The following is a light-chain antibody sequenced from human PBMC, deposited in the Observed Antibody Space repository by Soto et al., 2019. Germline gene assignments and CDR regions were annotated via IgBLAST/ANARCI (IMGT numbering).Light chain of an antibody. CDR3: QQYGSSPPYT. CDR2: GSS. J-gene: IGKJ2*01. Sequence: EVVLTQSPGTLSLSPGERATLSCRASQSVSNNYLAWYQQKPGQSPKLLLFGSSDRATGIPDRFSGSGSGTDVTLTISSLEPEDFAVYYCQQYGSSPPYTFGQGTKLEIK. V-gene: IGKV3-20*01. CDR1: QSVSNNY.